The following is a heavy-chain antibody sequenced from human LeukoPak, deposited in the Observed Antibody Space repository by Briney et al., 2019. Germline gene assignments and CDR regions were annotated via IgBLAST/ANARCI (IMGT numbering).Heavy chain of an antibody. CDR1: GYSFTSYW. CDR2: IYPGDSDT. CDR3: ARQSTYDYVWGSYRPRYYYYGMDV. J-gene: IGHJ6*02. D-gene: IGHD3-16*02. Sequence: GESLKISCKGSGYSFTSYWIGWVRQMPGKGLEWMGIIYPGDSDTRYSPSFQGQVTISADKSISTAYLQWSSLKASDTAMYYCARQSTYDYVWGSYRPRYYYYGMDVWGQGTTVTVSS. V-gene: IGHV5-51*01.